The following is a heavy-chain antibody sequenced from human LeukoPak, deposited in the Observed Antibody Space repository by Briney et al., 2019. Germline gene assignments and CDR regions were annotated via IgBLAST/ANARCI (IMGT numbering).Heavy chain of an antibody. V-gene: IGHV4-39*01. Sequence: SETLSLTCTVSGGSISSSGYYWGWIRQPPGKGLEWIGSMYYSGSTYYNPSLKSRVTISVDTSKNQFSLKLTSVTAADTAVYYCARLNKPGWFDPWGQGTLVTVSS. CDR1: GGSISSSGYY. D-gene: IGHD1-14*01. CDR3: ARLNKPGWFDP. CDR2: MYYSGST. J-gene: IGHJ5*02.